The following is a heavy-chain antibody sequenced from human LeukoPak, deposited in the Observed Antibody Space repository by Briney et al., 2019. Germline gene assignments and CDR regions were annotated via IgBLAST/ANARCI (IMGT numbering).Heavy chain of an antibody. CDR3: ARRSYCGGDCYSGGGFDP. D-gene: IGHD2-21*01. CDR1: GGSISSSSYY. J-gene: IGHJ5*02. V-gene: IGHV4-39*07. Sequence: PSETLSLTCTVSGGSISSSSYYWGWIRQPPGKGLEWIGSIYHSGSTYYNPSLKSRVTISVDTSKNQFSLKLSSVTAADTAVYYCARRSYCGGDCYSGGGFDPWGQGTLVTVSS. CDR2: IYHSGST.